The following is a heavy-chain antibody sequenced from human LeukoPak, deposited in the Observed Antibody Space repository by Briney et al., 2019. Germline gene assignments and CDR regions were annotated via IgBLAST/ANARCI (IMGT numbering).Heavy chain of an antibody. Sequence: PGRSLRLSCVASGFPFSNYGMHWVRQTPGRGLEWVAFIRDDGSKQYYLDSVKGRFTISRDDSKNTLYLQMIRLRPDDTGLYYCATEGHDGSGLYYVLPEYGGPGTLVTVSS. CDR3: ATEGHDGSGLYYVLPEY. J-gene: IGHJ4*02. CDR2: IRDDGSKQ. V-gene: IGHV3-30*02. CDR1: GFPFSNYG. D-gene: IGHD3-22*01.